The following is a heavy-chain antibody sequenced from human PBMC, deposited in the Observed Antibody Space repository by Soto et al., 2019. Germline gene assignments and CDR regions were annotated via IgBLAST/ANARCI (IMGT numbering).Heavy chain of an antibody. V-gene: IGHV3-7*01. J-gene: IGHJ6*03. CDR1: GFTFSSYW. CDR3: ARDHRSVSYLVPLPDYMDV. CDR2: IKKDGSEK. Sequence: EVQLVESGGGLVQPGGSLRLSCAASGFTFSSYWMSWVRQAPGKGLEWVANIKKDGSEKYYVDSVKGRFTISRDNAKKSLYLQINSMRAEDTDVYYCARDHRSVSYLVPLPDYMDVWGKGTTVTVSS. D-gene: IGHD3-10*01.